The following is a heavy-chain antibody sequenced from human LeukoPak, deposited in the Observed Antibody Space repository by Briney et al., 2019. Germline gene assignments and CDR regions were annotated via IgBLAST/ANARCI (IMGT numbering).Heavy chain of an antibody. Sequence: GESLKISCKGSGCSFTSYWIGWVRQMPGKGLVWMGIIYPGDSDTRYRPSFQGLVTISADKSISIAYLQWSSLKASDTAMYYCARRFSGSSGWYLFDFWGQGTLVTVSS. D-gene: IGHD6-19*01. J-gene: IGHJ4*02. CDR1: GCSFTSYW. V-gene: IGHV5-51*01. CDR2: IYPGDSDT. CDR3: ARRFSGSSGWYLFDF.